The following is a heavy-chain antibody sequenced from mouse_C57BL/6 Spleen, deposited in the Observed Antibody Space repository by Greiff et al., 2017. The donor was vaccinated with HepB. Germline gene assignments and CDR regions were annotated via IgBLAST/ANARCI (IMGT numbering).Heavy chain of an antibody. Sequence: QVHVKQPGAELVKPGASVKLSCKASGYTFTSYWMHWVKQRPGQGLEWIGMIHPNSGSTNYNEKFKSKATLTVDKSSSTAYMQRSSLTSEDSAVYYCARSRNYYGSSYGFAYWGQGTLVTVSA. J-gene: IGHJ3*01. D-gene: IGHD1-1*01. CDR1: GYTFTSYW. CDR3: ARSRNYYGSSYGFAY. V-gene: IGHV1-64*01. CDR2: IHPNSGST.